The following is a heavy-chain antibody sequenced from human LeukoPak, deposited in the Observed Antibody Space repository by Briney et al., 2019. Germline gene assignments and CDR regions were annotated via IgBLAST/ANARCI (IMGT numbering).Heavy chain of an antibody. J-gene: IGHJ6*02. CDR1: GYSFTSYG. Sequence: ASVKVSCKASGYSFTSYGITCVRQAPGQGLEWMGWISGYNGDTNYVQKLQGRVTMTTDRSTSTAYMEMRSLRSDDTAVYYCARDVGPEMATNPIYYYYGLDVWGQGTTVTVSS. V-gene: IGHV1-18*01. CDR2: ISGYNGDT. CDR3: ARDVGPEMATNPIYYYYGLDV. D-gene: IGHD5-24*01.